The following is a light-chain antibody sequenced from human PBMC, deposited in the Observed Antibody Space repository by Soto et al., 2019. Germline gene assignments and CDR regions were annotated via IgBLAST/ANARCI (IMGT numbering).Light chain of an antibody. Sequence: SLLTKAPSPTGAPLQRLPITNPRTHRDVGGYNYVSWYQHHPGKAPKLIIYEVYKRPSGVPDRFSGSKSGNTAALTVSGLQAKDEADYYCSSYVGTNSYVFGTGTKVTVL. CDR2: EVY. J-gene: IGLJ1*01. CDR1: HRDVGGYNY. CDR3: SSYVGTNSYV. V-gene: IGLV2-8*01.